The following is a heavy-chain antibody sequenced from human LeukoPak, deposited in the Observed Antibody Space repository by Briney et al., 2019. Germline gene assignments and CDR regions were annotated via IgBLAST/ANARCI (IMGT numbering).Heavy chain of an antibody. J-gene: IGHJ4*02. V-gene: IGHV3-23*01. CDR3: AKDGGLWVSAHWGDS. D-gene: IGHD7-27*01. CDR2: ITTSDGNT. Sequence: GGSLRPSCAASGFTFSSYTMSWVRQAPGRGLEWVSTITTSDGNTYYADSVKGRFTVSRDNSKNTLFLQMNSLRAEDTAVYYCAKDGGLWVSAHWGDSWGRGTLVTVSS. CDR1: GFTFSSYT.